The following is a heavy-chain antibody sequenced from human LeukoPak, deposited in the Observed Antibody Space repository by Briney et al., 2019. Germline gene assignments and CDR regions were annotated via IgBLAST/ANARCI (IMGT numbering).Heavy chain of an antibody. CDR3: AKDLSRGEYVGLFDY. D-gene: IGHD3-16*01. V-gene: IGHV3-30*18. Sequence: GGGLRLSCAASGFTFSSYVMHWVRPAPGKGVGWVAVISDDGSNTYSADSVEGGFTISRDNSKNTLYLQMNSLRAEDTAVYYFAKDLSRGEYVGLFDYWGQGTLVTASS. CDR2: ISDDGSNT. J-gene: IGHJ4*02. CDR1: GFTFSSYV.